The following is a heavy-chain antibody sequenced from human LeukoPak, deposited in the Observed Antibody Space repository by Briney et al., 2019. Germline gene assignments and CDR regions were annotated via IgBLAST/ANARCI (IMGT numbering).Heavy chain of an antibody. J-gene: IGHJ4*02. CDR3: ARAGTMVRGVIIRYYFDY. Sequence: PSETLSLTCAVYGGSFSGYYWSWIRQPPGKGLEWIGEINHSGSTNYNPSLKSRVTMSVDTSKNQFSLKLSSVTAADTAVYYCARAGTMVRGVIIRYYFDYWGQGTLVTVSS. CDR2: INHSGST. CDR1: GGSFSGYY. D-gene: IGHD3-10*01. V-gene: IGHV4-34*01.